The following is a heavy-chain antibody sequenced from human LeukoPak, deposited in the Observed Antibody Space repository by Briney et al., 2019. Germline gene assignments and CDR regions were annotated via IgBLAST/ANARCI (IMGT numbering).Heavy chain of an antibody. J-gene: IGHJ6*03. V-gene: IGHV1-2*02. CDR2: INPNSGDS. CDR1: GYTFTGYY. Sequence: ASVKVSCKASGYTFTGYYMNWVRQAPGQGLEWMGWINPNSGDSNYAQKFQGRVTMTRDTSISTAYMELSRLTSDDTALYYCARGSYYYYYYMDVWGKGTTVTVSS. CDR3: ARGSYYYYYYMDV.